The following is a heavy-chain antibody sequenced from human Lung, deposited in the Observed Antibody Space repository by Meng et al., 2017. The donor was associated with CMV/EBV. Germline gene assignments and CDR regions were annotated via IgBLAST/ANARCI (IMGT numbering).Heavy chain of an antibody. CDR3: TKGYSGIDVYAFDV. V-gene: IGHV3-72*01. CDR2: VGNKASRYST. D-gene: IGHD1-26*01. Sequence: GGSLRLXXAGSGFIFSDHYIDWVRQAPGKGLQWVGRVGNKASRYSTEFAASVTDRFSFSRDDSENSVYLQMHSLKIEDTAVYYCTKGYSGIDVYAFDVWGPGXKVTVSS. J-gene: IGHJ3*01. CDR1: GFIFSDHY.